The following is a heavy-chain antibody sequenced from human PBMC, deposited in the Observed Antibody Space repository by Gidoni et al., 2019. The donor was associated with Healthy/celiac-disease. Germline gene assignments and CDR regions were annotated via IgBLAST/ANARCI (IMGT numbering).Heavy chain of an antibody. D-gene: IGHD2-21*01. CDR2: INPNSGGT. J-gene: IGHJ5*02. CDR3: ARDKGTRVYYSPDNWFDP. V-gene: IGHV1-2*02. Sequence: QVQLVQSGAEVKKPGASVKVSCKASGYTFTGYYMHWVRQAPGQGREWMGWINPNSGGTNYAQKFQGRVTMTRDTSISTAYMELSRLRSDDTAVYYCARDKGTRVYYSPDNWFDPWGQGTLVTVSS. CDR1: GYTFTGYY.